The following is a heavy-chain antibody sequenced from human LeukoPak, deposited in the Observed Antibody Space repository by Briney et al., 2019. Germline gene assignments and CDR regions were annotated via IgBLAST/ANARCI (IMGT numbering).Heavy chain of an antibody. D-gene: IGHD3-9*01. CDR2: ISSSSSYI. J-gene: IGHJ4*02. CDR3: ARDGLSGDILTGYPYY. CDR1: GFTFSSYS. Sequence: GGSLRLSCAASGFTFSSYSMNWVRQAPGKGLEWVSSISSSSSYIYYADSVEGRFTISRDNAKNSLYLQMNSLRAEDTAVYYCARDGLSGDILTGYPYYWGQGTLVTVSS. V-gene: IGHV3-21*01.